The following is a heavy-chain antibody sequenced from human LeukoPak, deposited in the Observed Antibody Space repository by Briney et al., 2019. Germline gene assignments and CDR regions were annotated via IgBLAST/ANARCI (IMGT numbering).Heavy chain of an antibody. J-gene: IGHJ5*01. D-gene: IGHD2-8*01. Sequence: MASETLSLTCAVYGASFNTYYWTWIRQSPDKGLEWIGEVKHDGDTNVNPSLRSRVVMSVDASKNQFSLKMTSVTAADTAIYFCARCPVALPNDRLSLFFDFWGQGTLVTVSS. CDR1: GASFNTYY. CDR2: VKHDGDT. CDR3: ARCPVALPNDRLSLFFDF. V-gene: IGHV4-34*01.